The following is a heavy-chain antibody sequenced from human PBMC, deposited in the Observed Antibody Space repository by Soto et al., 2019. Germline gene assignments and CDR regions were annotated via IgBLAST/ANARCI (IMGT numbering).Heavy chain of an antibody. CDR1: GDTFTDYY. CDR3: ARRDGDY. Sequence: ASVKVSCKASGDTFTDYYIHWVRQAPGQGLEWMGTVNPSGGHTTYAQHFLGRVTMTRDTSTSTLYMELTSLEASDTAIYYCARRDGDYWGQGTLVTVSS. CDR2: VNPSGGHT. J-gene: IGHJ4*02. V-gene: IGHV1-46*01.